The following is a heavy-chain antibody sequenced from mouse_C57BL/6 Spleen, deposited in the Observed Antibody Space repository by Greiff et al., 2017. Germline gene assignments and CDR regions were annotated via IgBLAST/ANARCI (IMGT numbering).Heavy chain of an antibody. J-gene: IGHJ4*01. Sequence: QVQLQQPGAELVRTGTSVKLSCKASGYTFTSYWMHWVKQRPGQGLEWIGVIDPSDSYTNYNQKFKGKATLTVDTSSSTAYMQLSSLTSEDSAVYYCARGDYYGSSYYYAMDYWGQGTSVTVSS. D-gene: IGHD1-1*01. V-gene: IGHV1-59*01. CDR3: ARGDYYGSSYYYAMDY. CDR1: GYTFTSYW. CDR2: IDPSDSYT.